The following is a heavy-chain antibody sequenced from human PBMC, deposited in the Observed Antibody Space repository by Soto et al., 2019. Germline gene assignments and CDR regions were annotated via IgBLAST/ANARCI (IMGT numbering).Heavy chain of an antibody. D-gene: IGHD6-13*01. CDR1: GGSISSGGYS. V-gene: IGHV4-30-2*02. CDR2: IYHSGST. CDR3: ARLSGIGY. J-gene: IGHJ4*02. Sequence: SETLSLTCAVSGGSISSGGYSWSWIRQPPGKGLEWIGYIYHSGSTYYNPSLKSRVTISVDTSKNQFSLKLSSVTAADTAVYYCARLSGIGYWGQGTLVTVSS.